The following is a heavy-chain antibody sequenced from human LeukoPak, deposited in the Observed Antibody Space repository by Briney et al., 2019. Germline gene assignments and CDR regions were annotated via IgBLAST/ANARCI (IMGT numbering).Heavy chain of an antibody. CDR2: INGDGSDT. V-gene: IGHV3-74*01. D-gene: IGHD2-15*01. J-gene: IGHJ6*03. CDR3: ARAGYCSGAICYSPHHYYMDV. Sequence: TGGSLRLSCAASGFTFSGYWMHWARQSPGKGLVWVSCINGDGSDTRYADSVKGRFTISRDNAKNTLYLQMNSLRVEDTAVYYCARAGYCSGAICYSPHHYYMDVWGKGTTVTVSS. CDR1: GFTFSGYW.